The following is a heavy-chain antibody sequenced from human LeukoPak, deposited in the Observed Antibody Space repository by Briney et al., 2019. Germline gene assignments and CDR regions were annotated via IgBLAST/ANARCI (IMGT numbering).Heavy chain of an antibody. J-gene: IGHJ4*02. V-gene: IGHV1-3*01. CDR1: GYTFTSYA. CDR3: AREGVRGAMVEYYFDY. CDR2: INAGNGNT. Sequence: ASVKVSCKASGYTFTSYAMHWVRQAPGQRLEWMGWINAGNGNTKYSQKFQGRVTITRDTSASTAYMELSSLRSEDTAVYYCAREGVRGAMVEYYFDYWGQGTLVTVSS. D-gene: IGHD3-10*01.